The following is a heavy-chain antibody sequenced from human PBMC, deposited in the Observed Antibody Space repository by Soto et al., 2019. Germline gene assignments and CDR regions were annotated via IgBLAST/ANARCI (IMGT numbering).Heavy chain of an antibody. CDR2: VYYSGTT. V-gene: IGHV4-30-4*01. D-gene: IGHD3-22*01. CDR1: GASINNNDYY. Sequence: SETLSLTFTVSGASINNNDYYWSWIRQTPGKGLEWIGYVYYSGTTDYIPSLKSRLSMSIDKSQNQFTLNLNSVTAADTATYYCARMSYFYDKWYLDLWGRGTLVPVSS. J-gene: IGHJ2*01. CDR3: ARMSYFYDKWYLDL.